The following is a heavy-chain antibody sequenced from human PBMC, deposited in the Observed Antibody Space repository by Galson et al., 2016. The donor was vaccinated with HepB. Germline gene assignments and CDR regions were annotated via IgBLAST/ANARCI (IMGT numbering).Heavy chain of an antibody. D-gene: IGHD5-18*01. V-gene: IGHV1-46*01. CDR1: GNTFTSYY. J-gene: IGHJ4*02. CDR3: ATLLQDTSMGLVFDY. CDR2: INPSGGST. Sequence: SVKVSCKASGNTFTSYYMHWVRQAPGQGLEWMGIINPSGGSTSYAQKFQGRVTMTRDTSTSTVYMELSSLRSEDTAVYYCATLLQDTSMGLVFDYWGQGTLVTVSS.